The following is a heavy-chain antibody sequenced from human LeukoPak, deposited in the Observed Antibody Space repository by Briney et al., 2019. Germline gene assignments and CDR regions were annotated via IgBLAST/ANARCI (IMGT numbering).Heavy chain of an antibody. Sequence: GGSLRLSCAASAFTFSSYGMHWVRQAPGRGLEWVAFISSDGSNKYYADSVKGRFTISRDNSKNTLHLQMNSLRAEDTAMYYCARDLLSITIFGVVSGDFDYWGQGTLVTVSS. J-gene: IGHJ4*02. V-gene: IGHV3-33*01. CDR3: ARDLLSITIFGVVSGDFDY. CDR1: AFTFSSYG. CDR2: ISSDGSNK. D-gene: IGHD3-3*01.